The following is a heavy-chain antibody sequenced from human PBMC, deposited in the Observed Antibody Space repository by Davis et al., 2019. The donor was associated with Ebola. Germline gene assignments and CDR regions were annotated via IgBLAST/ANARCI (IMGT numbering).Heavy chain of an antibody. J-gene: IGHJ6*02. CDR2: IKQDGSEK. V-gene: IGHV3-7*01. CDR1: GFTASSYW. D-gene: IGHD1-26*01. Sequence: GGSLRLSCPASGFTASSYWMSWVRQAPGKVLEWVANIKQDGSEKYYMDSVKGRFTISRDNAKNSLYLQMNSLRAEDTAVYYCAKDPQKWELHYYYGMDVWGQGTTVTVSS. CDR3: AKDPQKWELHYYYGMDV.